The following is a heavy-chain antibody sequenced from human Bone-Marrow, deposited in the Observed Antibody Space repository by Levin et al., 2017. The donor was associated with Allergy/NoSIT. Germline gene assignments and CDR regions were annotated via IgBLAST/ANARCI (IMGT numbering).Heavy chain of an antibody. V-gene: IGHV3-23*01. CDR3: VKDRASPWYKVMSYFDS. D-gene: IGHD1-1*01. CDR1: GFTFSRHA. CDR2: ISVSGENT. Sequence: GGSLRLSCAASGFTFSRHAMSWVRRAPGKGLEWVSGISVSGENTYYAKAVRGRFTISRDNSKNTLNLQMNSLRDEDTAVYYCVKDRASPWYKVMSYFDSWGQGTLVTVSS. J-gene: IGHJ4*02.